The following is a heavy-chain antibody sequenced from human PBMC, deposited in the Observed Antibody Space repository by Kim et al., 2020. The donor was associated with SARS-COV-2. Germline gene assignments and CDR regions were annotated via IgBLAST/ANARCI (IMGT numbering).Heavy chain of an antibody. CDR1: GFTFSSYG. V-gene: IGHV3-30*18. CDR2: ISYDGSNK. J-gene: IGHJ4*02. D-gene: IGHD1-26*01. CDR3: AKGPGAIVGATFDY. Sequence: GGSLRLSCAASGFTFSSYGMHWVRQAPGKGLEWVAVISYDGSNKYYADSVKGRFTISRDNSKNTLYLQMNSLRAEDTAVYYCAKGPGAIVGATFDYWGQG.